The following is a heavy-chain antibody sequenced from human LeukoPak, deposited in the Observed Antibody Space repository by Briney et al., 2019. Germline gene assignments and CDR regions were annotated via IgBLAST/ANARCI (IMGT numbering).Heavy chain of an antibody. CDR2: ISGSGGST. J-gene: IGHJ4*02. V-gene: IGHV3-23*01. CDR3: AKAHYDIVTGSYYFDY. CDR1: GFTFSSYA. D-gene: IGHD3-9*01. Sequence: GGSLRLSCAASGFTFSSYAMSWVRQAPGKGLEWVSAISGSGGSTYYADSVKGRFTISRDNSKNTLYLQMNSLRAEDTVVYYCAKAHYDIVTGSYYFDYWGQGTLVTVSS.